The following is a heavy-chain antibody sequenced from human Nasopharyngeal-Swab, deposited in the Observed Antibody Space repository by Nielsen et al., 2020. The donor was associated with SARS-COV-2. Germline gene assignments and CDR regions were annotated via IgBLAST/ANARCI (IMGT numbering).Heavy chain of an antibody. J-gene: IGHJ3*02. CDR2: IGTAGDT. Sequence: GESLKISCAALGFTFSSYDMHWVRQATGKGLEWVSAIGTAGDTYYPGSVKGRFTISRENAKNSLYLQMNSLRAGDTAVYYCARGYDSSGYLRPIDAFDIWGQGTMVTVSS. V-gene: IGHV3-13*04. CDR1: GFTFSSYD. CDR3: ARGYDSSGYLRPIDAFDI. D-gene: IGHD3-22*01.